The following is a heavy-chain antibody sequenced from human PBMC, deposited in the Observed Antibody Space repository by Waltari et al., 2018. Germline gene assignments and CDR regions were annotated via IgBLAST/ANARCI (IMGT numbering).Heavy chain of an antibody. V-gene: IGHV1-69*14. D-gene: IGHD3-3*01. CDR1: GGTFSSYA. J-gene: IGHJ6*03. Sequence: QVQLVQSGDEVKKPGSSVKVSCKASGGTFSSYANSWVRQAPGQGLEWMGGISPIFGTANYSHQFQCRVTITADKSTSTAYMELSSLRSEYTSVYYCARGPFTIFMIYYDMAVWGKCTTVTVSS. CDR3: ARGPFTIFMIYYDMAV. CDR2: ISPIFGTA.